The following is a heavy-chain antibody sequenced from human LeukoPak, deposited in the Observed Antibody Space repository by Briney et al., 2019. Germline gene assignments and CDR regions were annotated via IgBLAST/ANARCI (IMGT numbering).Heavy chain of an antibody. Sequence: PGGSLRLSCAASGFTFSSYWMSWVRQAPGKGLEWVANIKQDGSEKYYVDSVKGRFTISRDNAKNSLYLQMNSLRAEDTAVYYCARIRFLGARVFDYWGQGTLVTVSS. CDR3: ARIRFLGARVFDY. J-gene: IGHJ4*02. D-gene: IGHD3-3*01. V-gene: IGHV3-7*01. CDR1: GFTFSSYW. CDR2: IKQDGSEK.